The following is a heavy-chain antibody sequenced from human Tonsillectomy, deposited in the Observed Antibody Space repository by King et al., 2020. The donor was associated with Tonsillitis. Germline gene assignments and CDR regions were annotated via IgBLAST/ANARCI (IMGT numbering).Heavy chain of an antibody. CDR2: LSYDGRLE. CDR3: ARDPRALGVTTVYYFDY. Sequence: VQLVESGGGVVQPGRSLRLSCEVSGFRFSDYGMHWVRQAPGKGLEWLAVLSYDGRLEYYIDSVKGRFTISRDNSKNTMYLQMHSLRAEDTAVYYCARDPRALGVTTVYYFDYWGQGALVTVSS. V-gene: IGHV3-30*03. J-gene: IGHJ4*02. D-gene: IGHD4-17*01. CDR1: GFRFSDYG.